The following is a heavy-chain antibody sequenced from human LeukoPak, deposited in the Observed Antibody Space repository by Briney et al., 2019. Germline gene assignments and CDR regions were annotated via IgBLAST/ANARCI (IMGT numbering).Heavy chain of an antibody. J-gene: IGHJ5*02. CDR2: INTNTGNP. V-gene: IGHV7-4-1*02. D-gene: IGHD5-12*01. CDR1: GYTFTSYA. Sequence: GASVRVSCKASGYTFTSYAMNWVRQAPGQGLEWMGWINTNTGNPTYAQGFTGRFVFSLDTSVSTAYLQISSLKAEDTAVYYCARGGGYDPYNWFDPWGQGTLVTVSS. CDR3: ARGGGYDPYNWFDP.